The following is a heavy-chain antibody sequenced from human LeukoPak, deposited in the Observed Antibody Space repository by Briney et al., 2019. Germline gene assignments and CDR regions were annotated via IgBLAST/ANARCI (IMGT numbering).Heavy chain of an antibody. Sequence: GGSLRLSCAASGFTFSSYWMSWVRQAPGKGLEWVANIKQEGSDKYYVDSVKGRFTISRDNAKNSLYLQMNSLRAEDTAVYYCARSLGYCSAGSCFPFDYWGQGTLVTASS. V-gene: IGHV3-7*05. CDR2: IKQEGSDK. D-gene: IGHD2-15*01. CDR1: GFTFSSYW. CDR3: ARSLGYCSAGSCFPFDY. J-gene: IGHJ4*02.